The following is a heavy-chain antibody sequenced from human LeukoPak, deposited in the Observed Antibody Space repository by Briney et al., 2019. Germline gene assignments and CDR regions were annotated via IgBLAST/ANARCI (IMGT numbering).Heavy chain of an antibody. CDR2: IKQDGSEK. V-gene: IGHV3-7*01. Sequence: GGSLRLSCAASGFTFSSYWMSWVRQAPGKGLEWVANIKQDGSEKYYVDSVKGRFTISRDNAKNSLYLQMISLRAEDTAVYYCAREDDFWSGYYSWFDPWGQGTLVTVSS. CDR1: GFTFSSYW. CDR3: AREDDFWSGYYSWFDP. J-gene: IGHJ5*02. D-gene: IGHD3-3*01.